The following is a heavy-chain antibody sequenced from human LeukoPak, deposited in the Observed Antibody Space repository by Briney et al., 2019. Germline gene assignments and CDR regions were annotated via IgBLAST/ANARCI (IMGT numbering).Heavy chain of an antibody. V-gene: IGHV3-66*01. J-gene: IGHJ4*02. CDR1: GFTVSCNY. CDR3: ARDHYSSSWYYFDY. CDR2: IYSGGST. Sequence: GGSLRLSCAASGFTVSCNYMSWVRQAPGKGLEWVSVIYSGGSTYYADSVKGRFTISRDNSKNTLYLQMNSLRAEDTAVYYCARDHYSSSWYYFDYWGQGTLVTVSS. D-gene: IGHD6-13*01.